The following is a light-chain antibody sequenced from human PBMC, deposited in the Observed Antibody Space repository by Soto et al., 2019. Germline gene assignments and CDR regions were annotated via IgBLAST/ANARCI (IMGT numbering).Light chain of an antibody. J-gene: IGKJ1*01. V-gene: IGKV1-39*01. CDR3: QQGYSTPYT. CDR2: AAA. Sequence: DIQMTQSPSSLSASVGDRVTITCRASPSISSYLNWYQHKPGKAPKLPIYAAAALQGVVPSRCSGGGSGTDFTLTISSLEADAFATYYCQQGYSTPYTFGQGTKVEIK. CDR1: PSISSY.